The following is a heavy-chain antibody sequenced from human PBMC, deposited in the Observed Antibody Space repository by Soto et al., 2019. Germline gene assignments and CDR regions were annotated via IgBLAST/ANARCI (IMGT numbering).Heavy chain of an antibody. CDR2: TYYTADT. CDR3: AGSQNRGASFDY. CDR1: GVSIRSYF. D-gene: IGHD3-10*01. Sequence: QVHLQESGPGLVKPSETLSLSCTVSGVSIRSYFWSWIRQPPGKGLEWIGYTYYTADTKYSPSLESRATISADQSKKQFSLSLSPVSAADTALYFCAGSQNRGASFDYWGQGALVTVSS. V-gene: IGHV4-59*01. J-gene: IGHJ4*02.